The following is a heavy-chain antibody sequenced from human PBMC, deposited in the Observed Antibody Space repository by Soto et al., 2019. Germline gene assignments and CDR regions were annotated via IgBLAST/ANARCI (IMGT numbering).Heavy chain of an antibody. Sequence: QITLKESGPTLAQPTQTLTLTCTFSGFSLSTSGVGVGWIRQPPGKALEWLALIYWDDDKRYSPSPKSRLTITKDTSKNQVVLTMTSMDTVDTATYYCAHEIVVVGNNWFDPWGQGTLVTVSS. D-gene: IGHD2-15*01. CDR3: AHEIVVVGNNWFDP. V-gene: IGHV2-5*02. CDR1: GFSLSTSGVG. J-gene: IGHJ5*02. CDR2: IYWDDDK.